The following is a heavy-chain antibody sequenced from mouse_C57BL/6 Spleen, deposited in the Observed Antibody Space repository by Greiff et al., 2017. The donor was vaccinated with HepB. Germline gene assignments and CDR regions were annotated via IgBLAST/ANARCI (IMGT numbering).Heavy chain of an antibody. Sequence: VQLQQPGAELVRPGSSVKLSCKASGYTFTSYWMDWVKQRPGQGLEWIGNIYPSDSETHYNQKFKDKATLTVDKSSSTAYMQLSSLTSEDSAFYYCARGVLGYAMDYWGQGTSVTVSS. CDR2: IYPSDSET. J-gene: IGHJ4*01. D-gene: IGHD4-1*01. CDR3: ARGVLGYAMDY. V-gene: IGHV1-61*01. CDR1: GYTFTSYW.